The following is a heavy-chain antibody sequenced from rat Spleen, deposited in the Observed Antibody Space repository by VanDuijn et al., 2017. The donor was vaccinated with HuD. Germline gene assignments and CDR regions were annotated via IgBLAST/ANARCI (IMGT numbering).Heavy chain of an antibody. Sequence: QVRLKESGPGLVQPSQTLSVTCTVSGFSVTSYHLSWVRQPPGKGLEWIGTIWKGGSTNYNSPLKSRLSISRDTSKSQVFLKMNSLQTEDTATYYCARARTYYGYNSYYFDYWGQGVMVTVSS. J-gene: IGHJ2*01. D-gene: IGHD1-9*01. CDR3: ARARTYYGYNSYYFDY. V-gene: IGHV2-61*01. CDR1: GFSVTSYH. CDR2: IWKGGST.